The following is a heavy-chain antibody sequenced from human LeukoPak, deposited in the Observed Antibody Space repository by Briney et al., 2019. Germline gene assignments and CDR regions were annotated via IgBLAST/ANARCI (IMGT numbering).Heavy chain of an antibody. CDR2: ISGGSDDI. Sequence: GGSLRLSCAGSEFTFSSYSMHWVRQAPGKGLEWVSSISGGSDDIYYADSVKGRFTISRDNSKNTVSLQMESLRAEDTALYYCAKDYAVGSIDYWGQGTLVTVSS. V-gene: IGHV3-21*04. CDR1: EFTFSSYS. D-gene: IGHD3-16*01. CDR3: AKDYAVGSIDY. J-gene: IGHJ4*02.